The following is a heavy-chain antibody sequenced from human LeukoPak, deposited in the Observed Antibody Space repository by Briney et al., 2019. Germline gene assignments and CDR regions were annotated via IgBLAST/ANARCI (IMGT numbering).Heavy chain of an antibody. Sequence: GESLRLSCAASGFTFSSYSMNGVRQAPGKGLEWGSSISSRRSYIYYADSVKGRFTISRDNAKNRLYLQMNSLRAEDTAVYYCARDQRSNDFWSGYSTTPLDYGGQGTLVTVSS. CDR1: GFTFSSYS. J-gene: IGHJ4*02. D-gene: IGHD3-3*01. CDR2: ISSRRSYI. CDR3: ARDQRSNDFWSGYSTTPLDY. V-gene: IGHV3-21*01.